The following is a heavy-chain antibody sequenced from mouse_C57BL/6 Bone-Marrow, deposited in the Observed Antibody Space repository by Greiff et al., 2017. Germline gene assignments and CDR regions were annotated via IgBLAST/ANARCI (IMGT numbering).Heavy chain of an antibody. CDR3: TPLYYGSSYFYWYFDV. D-gene: IGHD1-1*01. CDR1: GFNIKDDY. CDR2: MDPENGDT. Sequence: VQLQQSGAELVRPGASVKLSCTASGFNIKDDYMHWVKQRPEQGLEWIGWMDPENGDTEYASKFQGKATITADTSSNTAYLQLSSLTSEDTAVYYCTPLYYGSSYFYWYFDVWGTGTTVTVSS. J-gene: IGHJ1*03. V-gene: IGHV14-4*01.